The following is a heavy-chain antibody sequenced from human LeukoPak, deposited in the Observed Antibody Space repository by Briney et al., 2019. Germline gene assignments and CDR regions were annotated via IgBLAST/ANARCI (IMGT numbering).Heavy chain of an antibody. CDR3: ARKERPDAPFDY. CDR1: GFTFSSYS. V-gene: IGHV3-21*01. CDR2: ISSSNSYI. D-gene: IGHD1-1*01. Sequence: GGSLRLSCAASGFTFSSYSMNWVRQAPGKGLEWVSSISSSNSYIYYADSVKGRFTISRDNAKNSLYLQMNSLRAEDTAVYYCARKERPDAPFDYWGQGTLVTVSS. J-gene: IGHJ4*02.